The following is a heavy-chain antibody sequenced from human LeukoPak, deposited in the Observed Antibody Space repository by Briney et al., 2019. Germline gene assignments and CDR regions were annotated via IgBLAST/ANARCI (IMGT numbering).Heavy chain of an antibody. CDR2: IRDSGSST. V-gene: IGHV3-23*01. J-gene: IGHJ4*02. D-gene: IGHD1-26*01. CDR1: GFTFSSYA. CDR3: AKYGPQDSGSSHFDY. Sequence: GGSLRLSCAASGFTFSSYAMSWVRQAPGEGLEWVSAIRDSGSSTHYADSVKGRFTTSRDNSKNTLFLQMNSLRAEDTAIYYCAKYGPQDSGSSHFDYWGQGALVTVSS.